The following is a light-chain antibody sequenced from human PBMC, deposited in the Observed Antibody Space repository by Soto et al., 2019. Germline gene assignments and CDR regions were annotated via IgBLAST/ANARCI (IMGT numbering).Light chain of an antibody. Sequence: EIELTQSPATLSLSPGERATLSCWASQSVSSSYLAWYQQKPGQAPRLLIHGVSSRATGIPDRFSGSGSGTDFTLTISRLEPEDFAVYYCQQYGSAPFTFGPGTKVDIK. CDR3: QQYGSAPFT. CDR1: QSVSSSY. J-gene: IGKJ3*01. V-gene: IGKV3-20*01. CDR2: GVS.